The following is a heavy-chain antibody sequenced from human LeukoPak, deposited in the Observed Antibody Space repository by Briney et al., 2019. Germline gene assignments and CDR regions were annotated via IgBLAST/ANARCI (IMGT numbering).Heavy chain of an antibody. V-gene: IGHV3-23*01. CDR2: ISGSGGST. Sequence: PGGSLRLSCAASGFTFSSYGMSWVRQAPGEGLEWVSAISGSGGSTYYADSVKGRFTISRDNAKNSLFLQMNSLRAEDTAVYYCAHLPSSGTGIVDYWGQGTLVTVSS. CDR3: AHLPSSGTGIVDY. D-gene: IGHD3-10*01. CDR1: GFTFSSYG. J-gene: IGHJ4*02.